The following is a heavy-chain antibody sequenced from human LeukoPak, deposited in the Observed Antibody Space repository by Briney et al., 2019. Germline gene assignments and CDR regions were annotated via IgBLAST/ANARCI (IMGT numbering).Heavy chain of an antibody. Sequence: SETLSLTCTVSGGSISSYYWGWIRQPPGKGLEWIGSIFYRGVTYYNPSLKSRVTISVDTSKNQFSLKLSSVTAADTAVYYCARGYYDSSGYTFDYWGQGTLVTVSS. J-gene: IGHJ4*02. V-gene: IGHV4-39*07. CDR1: GGSISSYY. CDR3: ARGYYDSSGYTFDY. D-gene: IGHD3-22*01. CDR2: IFYRGVT.